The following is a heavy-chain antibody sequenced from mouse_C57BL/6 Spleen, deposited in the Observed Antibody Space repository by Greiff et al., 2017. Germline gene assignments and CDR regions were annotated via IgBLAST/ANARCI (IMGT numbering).Heavy chain of an antibody. D-gene: IGHD1-1*02. V-gene: IGHV1-69*01. J-gene: IGHJ2*01. CDR3: ARSGGSGDY. CDR2: IDPSDSYT. Sequence: QVQLQQPGAELVMPGASVKLSCKASGYTFTSYWMHWVKQRPGQGLEWIGEIDPSDSYTNYNQKFKGKSTLTVDKSSSTAYKQLSSLTSEDSAVYYCARSGGSGDYWGQGTTLTVSS. CDR1: GYTFTSYW.